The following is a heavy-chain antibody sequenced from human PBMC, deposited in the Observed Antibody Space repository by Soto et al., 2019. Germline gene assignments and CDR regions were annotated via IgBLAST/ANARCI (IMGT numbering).Heavy chain of an antibody. Sequence: QVQLVQSGAEVKKPGASVKVSCKASGYTFTGYDMHWVRQAPGQGLEWMGWINPNSGGTNYAQKFQGWVTMTRDTSISTAYMELSRLRSDDTAVYYCAREEPYYDSSGYTKVFDYWGQGTLVTVSS. CDR2: INPNSGGT. J-gene: IGHJ4*02. CDR1: GYTFTGYD. V-gene: IGHV1-2*04. D-gene: IGHD3-22*01. CDR3: AREEPYYDSSGYTKVFDY.